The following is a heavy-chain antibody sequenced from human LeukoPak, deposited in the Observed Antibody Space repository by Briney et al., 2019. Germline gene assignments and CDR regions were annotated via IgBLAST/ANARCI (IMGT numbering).Heavy chain of an antibody. CDR3: ARVHSGGSNTDFDY. CDR2: MNPRSGNT. J-gene: IGHJ4*02. D-gene: IGHD2-15*01. Sequence: AAVKVSCKASGYTFTSYDINWVRQATGQGREWMGWMNPRSGNTGYAQKFQGRVTMTRNTSTSTAYMELSSLRSADTAVYYCARVHSGGSNTDFDYWGQGTLVTVSS. V-gene: IGHV1-8*01. CDR1: GYTFTSYD.